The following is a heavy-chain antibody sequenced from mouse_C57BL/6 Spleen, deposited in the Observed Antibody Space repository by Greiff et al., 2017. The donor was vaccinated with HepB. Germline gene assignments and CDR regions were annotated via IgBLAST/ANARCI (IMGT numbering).Heavy chain of an antibody. Sequence: EVQLQQSGAELVRPGASVKLSCTASGFNIKDYYMHWVKQRPEQGLEWIGRIDPEDGDTEYAPKFQGKATMTADTSSNTAYLQLSSLTSEDTAVYYCTRLLLRGYAMDYWGQGTSVTVSS. CDR3: TRLLLRGYAMDY. D-gene: IGHD1-1*01. CDR2: IDPEDGDT. J-gene: IGHJ4*01. V-gene: IGHV14-1*01. CDR1: GFNIKDYY.